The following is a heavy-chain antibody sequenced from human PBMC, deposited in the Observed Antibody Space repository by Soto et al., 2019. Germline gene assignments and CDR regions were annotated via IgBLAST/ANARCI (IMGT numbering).Heavy chain of an antibody. Sequence: ASETLSLTCTVSGGSISSYYWSWIRQPPGKGLEWIGYIYYSGSTNYNPSLKSRVTISVDTSKNQFSLKLSSVTAADTAVYYCARRGQMRGFDSWGQGALVTVSS. CDR1: GGSISSYY. CDR2: IYYSGST. J-gene: IGHJ4*02. V-gene: IGHV4-59*08. D-gene: IGHD3-10*01. CDR3: ARRGQMRGFDS.